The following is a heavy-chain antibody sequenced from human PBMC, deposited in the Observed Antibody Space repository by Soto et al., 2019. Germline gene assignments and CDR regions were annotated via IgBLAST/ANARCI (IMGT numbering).Heavy chain of an antibody. D-gene: IGHD3-16*01. V-gene: IGHV4-30-4*01. Sequence: PSETLSLTCTVSGGSISSGDYYWSWIRQPPGKGLEWIGYIYYSGSTYYNPSLKSRVTISVDTSKNQFSLKLSSVTAADTAVYYCARGAGYYYYGMDVWGQGTMVTVSS. CDR3: ARGAGYYYYGMDV. CDR2: IYYSGST. J-gene: IGHJ6*02. CDR1: GGSISSGDYY.